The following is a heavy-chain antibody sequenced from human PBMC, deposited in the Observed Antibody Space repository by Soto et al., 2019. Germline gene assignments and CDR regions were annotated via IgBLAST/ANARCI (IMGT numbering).Heavy chain of an antibody. D-gene: IGHD6-13*01. Sequence: AAVKVSCKASGGTFSSYAISWVRQAPGQGLEWMGWINPNGGGTNYAQKFQGRVTVTRDTSITTPYMELSSLRSEDTAVYYCGRGSKPQQSPNNTIEHWGQGTLVTV. V-gene: IGHV1-2*02. CDR1: GGTFSSYA. J-gene: IGHJ5*02. CDR2: INPNGGGT. CDR3: GRGSKPQQSPNNTIEH.